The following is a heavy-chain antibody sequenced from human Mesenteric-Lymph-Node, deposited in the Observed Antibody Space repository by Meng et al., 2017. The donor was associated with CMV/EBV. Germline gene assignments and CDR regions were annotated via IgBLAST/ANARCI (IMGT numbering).Heavy chain of an antibody. D-gene: IGHD1-26*01. V-gene: IGHV4-61*01. CDR3: VRNGGSSPGFDY. Sequence: SETLSLTCTVSGGSVSSGSCYWSWIRQPPGKGLEWIGYIYYNGSTNYNPSLKSRVTISVDTSKNQFSLKLMSVTTADTAVYYCVRNGGSSPGFDYWGQGTLVTVSS. J-gene: IGHJ4*02. CDR2: IYYNGST. CDR1: GGSVSSGSCY.